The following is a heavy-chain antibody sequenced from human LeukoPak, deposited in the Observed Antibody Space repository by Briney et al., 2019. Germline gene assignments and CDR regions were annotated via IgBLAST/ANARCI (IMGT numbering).Heavy chain of an antibody. CDR2: IYHSGST. CDR3: ARGVVTAIVDYFDY. Sequence: SETLSLTCDVSGGSISSGGYSWSWLRQPPGKGLEWIAYIYHSGSTYHNPSLKSRVTISVDRSKNQLSLKLRSVTAADTAVYYCARGVVTAIVDYFDYWGQGTLVTVSS. CDR1: GGSISSGGYS. D-gene: IGHD2-21*02. V-gene: IGHV4-30-2*01. J-gene: IGHJ4*02.